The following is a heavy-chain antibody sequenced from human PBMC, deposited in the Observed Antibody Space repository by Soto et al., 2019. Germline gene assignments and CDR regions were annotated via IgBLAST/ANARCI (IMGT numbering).Heavy chain of an antibody. D-gene: IGHD7-27*01. Sequence: SETLSLTCTVSGGSISSYYWSWIRQPPGKGLEWIGYIYYSGSTNYNPSLKSRVTISVDTSKNQFSLKLSSVTAADTAVYYCARSLGNSYYYYYMDVWGKGTTVTVSS. CDR3: ARSLGNSYYYYYMDV. CDR1: GGSISSYY. V-gene: IGHV4-59*01. J-gene: IGHJ6*03. CDR2: IYYSGST.